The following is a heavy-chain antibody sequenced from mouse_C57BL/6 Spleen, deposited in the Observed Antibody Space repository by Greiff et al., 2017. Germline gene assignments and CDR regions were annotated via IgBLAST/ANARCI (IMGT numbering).Heavy chain of an antibody. Sequence: QVQLQQPGAELVKPGASVKLSCKASGYTFTSYWMQWVKQRPGQGLEWIGEIDPSDSYTNYNQKFKGKATLTVDTSSSTAYMQLSSLTSEDSAVYYCARGGHMDYWGQGTSVTVSS. CDR3: ARGGHMDY. CDR2: IDPSDSYT. V-gene: IGHV1-50*01. J-gene: IGHJ4*01. CDR1: GYTFTSYW.